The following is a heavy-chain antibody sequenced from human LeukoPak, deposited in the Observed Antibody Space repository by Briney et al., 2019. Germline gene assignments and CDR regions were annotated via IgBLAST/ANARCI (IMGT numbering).Heavy chain of an antibody. D-gene: IGHD3-22*01. CDR1: GFTFSSYA. CDR3: ARHGSVSSGALV. CDR2: IFYSGST. J-gene: IGHJ4*02. Sequence: GSLRLSCAASGFTFSSYAMSWIRQPPGKGLEWIGYIFYSGSTNYNPSLKSRVTISVDTSRNQFSLKLSSVTAADTAVYYCARHGSVSSGALVWGQGTLVTVSS. V-gene: IGHV4-59*08.